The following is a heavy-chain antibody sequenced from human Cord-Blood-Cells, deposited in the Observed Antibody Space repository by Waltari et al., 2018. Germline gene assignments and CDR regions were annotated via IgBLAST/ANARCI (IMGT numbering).Heavy chain of an antibody. J-gene: IGHJ4*02. Sequence: EVQLVESGGGLVQPGGSLSLSCAASGFTFSSYWMSWVRQAPGKGLEWVANIKQDGSEKYYVDSVKGRFTISRDNAKNSLYLQMNSLRAEDTAVYYCASVFFDWLLCYWGQGTLVTVSS. V-gene: IGHV3-7*01. CDR1: GFTFSSYW. D-gene: IGHD3-9*01. CDR2: IKQDGSEK. CDR3: ASVFFDWLLCY.